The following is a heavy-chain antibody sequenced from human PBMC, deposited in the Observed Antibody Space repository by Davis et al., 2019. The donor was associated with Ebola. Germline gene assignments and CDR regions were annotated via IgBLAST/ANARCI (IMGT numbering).Heavy chain of an antibody. Sequence: GESLKISCAASGFTFRTYWMSWVRQAPGKGLEWVANIKEDGSEKFYVDSLKGRFAISRDNAKNSLYLQINSLGAEDTAVYYCARERVSCSGGSCYYSGLDVWGQGTTVTVSS. CDR1: GFTFRTYW. J-gene: IGHJ6*02. CDR2: IKEDGSEK. D-gene: IGHD2-15*01. CDR3: ARERVSCSGGSCYYSGLDV. V-gene: IGHV3-7*03.